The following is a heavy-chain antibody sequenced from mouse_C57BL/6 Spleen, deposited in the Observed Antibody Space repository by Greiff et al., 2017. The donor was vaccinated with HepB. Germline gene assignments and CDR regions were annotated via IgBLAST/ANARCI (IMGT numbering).Heavy chain of an antibody. D-gene: IGHD1-1*01. CDR3: ALDYSY. CDR2: ISDGGSYT. Sequence: EVKLQESGGGLVKPGGSLKLSCAASGFTFSSYAMSWVRQTPEKRLEWVATISDGGSYTYYPDNVKGRFTISRDNAKNNLYLQMSHLKSEDTAMYYCALDYSYWGQGTSVTVSS. J-gene: IGHJ4*01. CDR1: GFTFSSYA. V-gene: IGHV5-4*03.